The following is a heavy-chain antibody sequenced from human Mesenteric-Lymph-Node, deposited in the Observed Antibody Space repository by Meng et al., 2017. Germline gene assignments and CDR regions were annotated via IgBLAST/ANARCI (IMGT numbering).Heavy chain of an antibody. CDR3: ARDLGDGIWSGYRY. V-gene: IGHV3-23*01. Sequence: GESLKISCAASGFTFSSYAMSWVRQAPGKGLEWVSAISGSGGSTYYADSVKGRFTISRDNSENTLYLQMNSLRAEDTAVYYCARDLGDGIWSGYRYWGQGALVTVSS. D-gene: IGHD3-3*01. CDR1: GFTFSSYA. CDR2: ISGSGGST. J-gene: IGHJ4*02.